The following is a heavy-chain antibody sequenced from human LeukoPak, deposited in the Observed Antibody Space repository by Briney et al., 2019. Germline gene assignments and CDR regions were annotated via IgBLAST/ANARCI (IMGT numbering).Heavy chain of an antibody. V-gene: IGHV1-2*02. Sequence: GASVKVSCKASGYTFTSYYMHWVRQAPGQGLEWMGWINPNSGGTNYEQKFQGRVTMTRDTSISTAYMYLSSLRSDDTAIYYCAREPIYSVRSGPDAFDIWGQGTMVTVSS. D-gene: IGHD2-15*01. CDR1: GYTFTSYY. J-gene: IGHJ3*02. CDR2: INPNSGGT. CDR3: AREPIYSVRSGPDAFDI.